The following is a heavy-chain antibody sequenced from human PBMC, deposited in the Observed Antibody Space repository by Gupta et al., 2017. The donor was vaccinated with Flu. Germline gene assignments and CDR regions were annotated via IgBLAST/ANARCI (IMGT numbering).Heavy chain of an antibody. CDR3: ALLRSGTDVDN. Sequence: QVQLLQSGAEVKKPGASVEVSCKTSGYTFTTYYIYWVRQAPGQGLEWMGRINPSTGSTTYAQRFQGRLTMTRETSTTTVYMEVSSLTTDDTAVYYCALLRSGTDVDNWGQGTLVTVSS. J-gene: IGHJ4*02. CDR1: GYTFTTYY. D-gene: IGHD6-25*01. CDR2: INPSTGST. V-gene: IGHV1-46*01.